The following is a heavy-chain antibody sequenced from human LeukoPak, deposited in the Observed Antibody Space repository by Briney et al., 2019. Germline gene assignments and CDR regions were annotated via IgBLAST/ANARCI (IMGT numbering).Heavy chain of an antibody. CDR1: GYTFTGYY. CDR3: AAIAGSGSFRYFDY. CDR2: IVVGSGNT. V-gene: IGHV1-58*02. J-gene: IGHJ4*02. D-gene: IGHD3-10*01. Sequence: SVKVSCKASGYTFTGYYIHWVRQAPGQGLEWIGWIVVGSGNTNYAQKFQERVTITRDMSTSTAYMELSSLRSEDTAVYYCAAIAGSGSFRYFDYWGQGTLVTVSS.